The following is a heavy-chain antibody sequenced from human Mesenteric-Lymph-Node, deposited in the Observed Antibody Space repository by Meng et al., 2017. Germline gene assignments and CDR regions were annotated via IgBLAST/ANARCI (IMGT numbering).Heavy chain of an antibody. CDR3: ARDRQLAGYGMDV. J-gene: IGHJ6*02. D-gene: IGHD6-6*01. V-gene: IGHV3-33*01. CDR2: IWYDGSNK. Sequence: GESLKISCAASGFTFSSYGMHWVRQAPGKGLEWVAVIWYDGSNKYYADSVKGRFTISRDNSKNTLYLQMNSLRAEDTAVYYCARDRQLAGYGMDVWGQGTTVTVSS. CDR1: GFTFSSYG.